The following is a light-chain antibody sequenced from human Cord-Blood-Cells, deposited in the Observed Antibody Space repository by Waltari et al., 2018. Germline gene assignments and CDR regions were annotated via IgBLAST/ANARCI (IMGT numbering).Light chain of an antibody. V-gene: IGLV2-23*02. J-gene: IGLJ3*02. Sequence: QSALTQPASVSGSPGQSITISCTGTSSDVGSYNLVSWYQQHPGKAPKLMIYEVSKRPSGVSKRFSGSKSGNTASRTIAGLQAEDEADYYCCSYAGSSTLVFGGGTKLTVL. CDR3: CSYAGSSTLV. CDR1: SSDVGSYNL. CDR2: EVS.